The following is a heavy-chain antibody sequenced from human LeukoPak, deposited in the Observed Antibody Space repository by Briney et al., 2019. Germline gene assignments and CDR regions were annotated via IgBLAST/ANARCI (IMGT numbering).Heavy chain of an antibody. Sequence: GGSLRLSCAASGFTFSSYGMHWVRQAPGKGLEWVAVIWYDGSNKYYADSVKGRFTISRDNSKNTLYLQMNSLRAEDTAVYYCAKFRVGAKRPFDYWGQGTLVTVSS. D-gene: IGHD1-26*01. CDR1: GFTFSSYG. CDR3: AKFRVGAKRPFDY. V-gene: IGHV3-33*06. J-gene: IGHJ4*02. CDR2: IWYDGSNK.